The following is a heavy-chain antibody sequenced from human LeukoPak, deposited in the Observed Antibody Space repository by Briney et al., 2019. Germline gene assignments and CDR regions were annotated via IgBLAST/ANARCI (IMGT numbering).Heavy chain of an antibody. Sequence: ASVKVSCKASGYTFTGYYMHWVRQAPGQGLEWMGWINPNSGGTNYAQKFQGRVTMTRDTSISTAYMELSRLRSDDTAVYYCARDQITMVRGVAGSYNWFDPWGQGTLVTVSS. CDR3: ARDQITMVRGVAGSYNWFDP. V-gene: IGHV1-2*02. CDR2: INPNSGGT. D-gene: IGHD3-10*01. J-gene: IGHJ5*02. CDR1: GYTFTGYY.